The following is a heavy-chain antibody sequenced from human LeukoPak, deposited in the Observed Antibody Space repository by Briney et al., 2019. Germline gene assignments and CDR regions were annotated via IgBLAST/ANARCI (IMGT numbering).Heavy chain of an antibody. CDR2: IYYSGNT. CDR3: ARAQATWFY. CDR1: GGSISSYY. V-gene: IGHV4-59*01. D-gene: IGHD5-12*01. Sequence: SETLSLTCTVSGGSISSYYWSWIRQPPGKGLEWIGYIYYSGNTNYNPSLKSRVTISVDTSKNQFSLKLSSVTAADTAVYYCARAQATWFYWGQGTLVTVSS. J-gene: IGHJ4*02.